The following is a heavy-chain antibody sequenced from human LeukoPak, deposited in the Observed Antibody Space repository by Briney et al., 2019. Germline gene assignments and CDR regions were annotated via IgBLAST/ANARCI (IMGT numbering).Heavy chain of an antibody. Sequence: PSETLSPTCSVSGGSITNYYWSWIRQPPGRGLEWIGYIYYRGNTYYNASLKSRVTISVDTSQNEVSLNLTSVTAADTAVYYCARGVGALGYWGQGTLVTVSS. D-gene: IGHD3-16*01. CDR1: GGSITNYY. J-gene: IGHJ4*02. CDR3: ARGVGALGY. CDR2: IYYRGNT. V-gene: IGHV4-59*01.